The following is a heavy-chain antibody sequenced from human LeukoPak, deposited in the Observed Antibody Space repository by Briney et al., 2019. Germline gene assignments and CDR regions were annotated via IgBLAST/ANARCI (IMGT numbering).Heavy chain of an antibody. CDR1: GFTFSSYA. CDR3: ARAGYDFWSGYYHSLDY. Sequence: GGSLRLSCAASGFTFSSYAMHWVRQAPGKGLEWVAVISYDGSNKYYADSVKGRFTISRDNSKNTLYLQMNSLRAEDTAVYYCARAGYDFWSGYYHSLDYWGQGTPVTVSS. D-gene: IGHD3-3*01. V-gene: IGHV3-30-3*01. J-gene: IGHJ4*02. CDR2: ISYDGSNK.